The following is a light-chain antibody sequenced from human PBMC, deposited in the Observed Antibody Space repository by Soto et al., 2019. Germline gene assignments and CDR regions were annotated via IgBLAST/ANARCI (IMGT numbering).Light chain of an antibody. CDR1: QTLSDY. CDR2: MVS. J-gene: IGKJ1*01. Sequence: DIQMTQSPSTLSASVGDRVTITCRASQTLSDYLAWYQQKPGKAPKFLIYMVSTLESGVPSRFSGAASGTEFILTISSLQPDDFATYYCQQYKSYPWTFGQGTKVEIK. V-gene: IGKV1-5*03. CDR3: QQYKSYPWT.